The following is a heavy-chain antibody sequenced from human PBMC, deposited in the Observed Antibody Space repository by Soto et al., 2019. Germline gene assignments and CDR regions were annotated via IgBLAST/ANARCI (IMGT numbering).Heavy chain of an antibody. CDR1: GGSISSGGYY. CDR2: IYYSGST. D-gene: IGHD1-1*01. CDR3: ARDVEETSWFDP. Sequence: QVQLQESGPGLVKPSQTLSLTCTVSGGSISSGGYYWSWIRQHPGKGLEWIGYIYYSGSTYYNPSLKSRVTITVDTSKNQFPLKLSSVTAADTAVYYCARDVEETSWFDPWGQGTLVTVSS. J-gene: IGHJ5*02. V-gene: IGHV4-31*03.